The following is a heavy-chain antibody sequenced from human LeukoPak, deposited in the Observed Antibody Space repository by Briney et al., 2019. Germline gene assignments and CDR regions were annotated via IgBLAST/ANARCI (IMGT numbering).Heavy chain of an antibody. Sequence: PGGSLRLSCAASGFTFSRYPMHWVRQAPGKGLEYVSAISGNGGSTYYADSVKGRFTISRDNAKNSLYLQMNSLRDEDMAVYYCARDSSGSSRFDYWGQGTLVTVSS. V-gene: IGHV3-64*04. J-gene: IGHJ4*02. D-gene: IGHD3-10*01. CDR3: ARDSSGSSRFDY. CDR2: ISGNGGST. CDR1: GFTFSRYP.